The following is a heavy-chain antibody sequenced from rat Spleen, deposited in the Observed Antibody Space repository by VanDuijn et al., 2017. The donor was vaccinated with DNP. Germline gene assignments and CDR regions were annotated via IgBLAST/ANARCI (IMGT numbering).Heavy chain of an antibody. J-gene: IGHJ1*01. CDR1: GFTFSNYY. D-gene: IGHD3-1*01. V-gene: IGHV5S13*01. CDR3: ARGSTSIYWYFDF. CDR2: ISTRGEYT. Sequence: EVQLVESGGGLVQPGRSLKLSCAASGFTFSNYYMAWVRQAPTKGLEWVASISTRGEYTHYRDSVKGRFTVSRDNTKNSQYLQMNSLRSEDMATYYCARGSTSIYWYFDFWGPGTMVTVSS.